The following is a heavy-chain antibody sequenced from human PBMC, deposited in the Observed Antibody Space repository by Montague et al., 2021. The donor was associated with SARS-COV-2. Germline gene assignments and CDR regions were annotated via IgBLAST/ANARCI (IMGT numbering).Heavy chain of an antibody. J-gene: IGHJ4*02. Sequence: SETLSLTCAVYGGSLSGHSRSWVRQAPEKGQERIGDIGHPGSFKYNPSLKSRVTMSIDAAKNQFSLRMTSVTAADTSIYYCARGGTERSTTFGVVFFPLLDSWGQGTLVTVS. V-gene: IGHV4-34*01. D-gene: IGHD3-3*01. CDR2: IGHPGSF. CDR1: GGSLSGHS. CDR3: ARGGTERSTTFGVVFFPLLDS.